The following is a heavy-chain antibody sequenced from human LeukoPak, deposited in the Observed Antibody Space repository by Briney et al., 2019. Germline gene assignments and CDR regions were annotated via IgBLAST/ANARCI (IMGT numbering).Heavy chain of an antibody. V-gene: IGHV4-61*01. D-gene: IGHD4-11*01. J-gene: IGHJ5*02. CDR1: RGSVSSGTCY. CDR3: ARETTPNSFAP. CDR2: VSYSGST. Sequence: KPSETLSLTCTVSRGSVSSGTCYWRWIRQPPGKGLEWIGYVSYSGSTNYYPSLKGRVTISLDTSKNQFSLKVNSVTAADTAVYYCARETTPNSFAPWGQGTLVTVSS.